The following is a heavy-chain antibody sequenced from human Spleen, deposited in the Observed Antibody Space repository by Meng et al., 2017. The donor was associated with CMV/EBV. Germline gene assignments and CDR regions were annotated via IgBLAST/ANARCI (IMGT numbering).Heavy chain of an antibody. CDR3: ARAEGWFDP. J-gene: IGHJ5*02. V-gene: IGHV3-30*14. Sequence: GGSLRLSCAASGFIFSAFSMHWVRQAPGKGLEWVAVISYDGTSKYYADSVKGRFTLSRDNSKNTLYLQMNSLRAEDTAVYYCARAEGWFDPWGQGTLVTVSS. CDR2: ISYDGTSK. CDR1: GFIFSAFS.